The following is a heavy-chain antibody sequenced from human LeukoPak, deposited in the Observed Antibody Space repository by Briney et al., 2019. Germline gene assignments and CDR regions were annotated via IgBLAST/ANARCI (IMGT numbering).Heavy chain of an antibody. Sequence: ASVKVSCKASVYTFTRYDLNGVRPATGRGLEWMAWMNPNSGNTGSAQTLQSRVTMTRNTSISTAYIEQRTLRSDDTAVYFCARGGEVRYFAWSLLWCQGTLVSVSS. CDR2: MNPNSGNT. D-gene: IGHD3-9*01. J-gene: IGHJ4*02. CDR1: VYTFTRYD. CDR3: ARGGEVRYFAWSLL. V-gene: IGHV1-8*01.